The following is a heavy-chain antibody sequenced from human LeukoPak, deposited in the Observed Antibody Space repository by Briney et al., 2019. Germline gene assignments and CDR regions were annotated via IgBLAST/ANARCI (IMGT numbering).Heavy chain of an antibody. CDR1: GFTFSSCA. CDR3: ANMVRGLYYFDY. V-gene: IGHV3-23*01. Sequence: GGSLRLSCAASGFTFSSCAMSWVRQAPGKGLEWVSAISGSGGSTYYADSVKGRFTISRDNSKNTLYLQMNSLRAEDTAVYYCANMVRGLYYFDYWGQGTLVTVSS. D-gene: IGHD3-10*01. CDR2: ISGSGGST. J-gene: IGHJ4*02.